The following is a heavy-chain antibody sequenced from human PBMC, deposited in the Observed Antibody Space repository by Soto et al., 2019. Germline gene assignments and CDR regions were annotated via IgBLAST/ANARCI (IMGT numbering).Heavy chain of an antibody. Sequence: LQLQESGPGLVKPSETLSLTCTVSGGSISNSDYFWAWMRQPPGKGLEWVGTISHTGSPRYNPSLKSRVTISVDTSKNQFSLRLPSVTAADTAVLYCASQLESTTYFDYWGRGTLVTVSS. J-gene: IGHJ4*02. CDR2: ISHTGSP. CDR3: ASQLESTTYFDY. CDR1: GGSISNSDYF. V-gene: IGHV4-39*01. D-gene: IGHD1-1*01.